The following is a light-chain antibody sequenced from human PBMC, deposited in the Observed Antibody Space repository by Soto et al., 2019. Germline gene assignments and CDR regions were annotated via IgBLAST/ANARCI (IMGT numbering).Light chain of an antibody. J-gene: IGKJ5*01. Sequence: DVVMTQSPLSLPVTLGQPASISCRSNQSLVHSDGIAYFSWFQQMPGRSPRRLIYKVSNRDSGVPARFSGSRSGTDFALKISRVEAEDVGVYYCMQGTHWPITFGQGTRLEIK. V-gene: IGKV2-30*02. CDR3: MQGTHWPIT. CDR2: KVS. CDR1: QSLVHSDGIAY.